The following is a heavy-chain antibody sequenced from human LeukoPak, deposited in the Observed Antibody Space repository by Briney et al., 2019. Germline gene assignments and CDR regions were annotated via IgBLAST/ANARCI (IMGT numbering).Heavy chain of an antibody. D-gene: IGHD6-19*01. CDR2: ISYDGSNK. Sequence: PEGSLRPSCAASGFTFSSYGMHWVRQAPGKGLEWVAVISYDGSNKYYADSVKGRFTISRDNSKNTLYLQMNSLRAEDTAVYYCARILDSAWGELGYWGQGTLVTVSS. CDR3: ARILDSAWGELGY. V-gene: IGHV3-30*03. CDR1: GFTFSSYG. J-gene: IGHJ4*02.